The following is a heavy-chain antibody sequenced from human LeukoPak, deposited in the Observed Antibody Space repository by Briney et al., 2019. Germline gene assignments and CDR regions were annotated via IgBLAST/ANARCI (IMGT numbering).Heavy chain of an antibody. D-gene: IGHD5-18*01. V-gene: IGHV4-59*01. CDR2: IYYIGST. Sequence: SETLSLTCTVSGGSISSYYWSWIRKPPGKGLEWIGYIYYIGSTNYNPSLQSRVTLSVDTSKNQFSLKLSSVTAADTAVYYCARDSLRGYSYGFLDYWGQGTLVTVSS. CDR3: ARDSLRGYSYGFLDY. CDR1: GGSISSYY. J-gene: IGHJ4*02.